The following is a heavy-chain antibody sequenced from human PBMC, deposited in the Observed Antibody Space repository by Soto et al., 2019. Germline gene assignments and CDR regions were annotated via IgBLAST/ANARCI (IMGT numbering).Heavy chain of an antibody. Sequence: GESLKISCKGSGYTFTSYWINWVRQMPGKGLEWMGIIYPGDSDTRYSPSFQGQVTISADKSISTAYLQWRSLKASDTAMYYCARHHGSPGSYFGMDVWGQGTTVTVSS. CDR3: ARHHGSPGSYFGMDV. CDR2: IYPGDSDT. V-gene: IGHV5-51*01. D-gene: IGHD6-13*01. CDR1: GYTFTSYW. J-gene: IGHJ6*02.